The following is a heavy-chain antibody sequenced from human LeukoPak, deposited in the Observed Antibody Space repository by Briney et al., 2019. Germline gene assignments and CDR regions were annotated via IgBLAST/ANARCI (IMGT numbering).Heavy chain of an antibody. CDR2: TYTSGST. Sequence: SETLSLTCTVSGGSISSYYWSWIRQPAGKGLEWIGRTYTSGSTNYNPSLKSRVTMSVDTSKNQFSLKLSSVTAADTAVYYCAREPTILCGSSTSCYSYYYYMDVWGKGTTVTVSS. V-gene: IGHV4-4*07. CDR3: AREPTILCGSSTSCYSYYYYMDV. J-gene: IGHJ6*03. CDR1: GGSISSYY. D-gene: IGHD2-2*01.